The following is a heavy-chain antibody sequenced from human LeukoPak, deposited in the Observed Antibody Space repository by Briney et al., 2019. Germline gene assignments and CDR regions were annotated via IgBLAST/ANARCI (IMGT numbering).Heavy chain of an antibody. CDR3: AKDTVKVTTIRRVPHYMDV. CDR1: GFTFSSYG. D-gene: IGHD5-12*01. J-gene: IGHJ6*03. CDR2: IRYDGSNK. Sequence: GGSLRLSCAASGFTFSSYGIHWVRQAPGKGMEWEAFIRYDGSNKYYADSVKGRFTISRENSRKTMYMQMNSLRAEDTGIYESAKDTVKVTTIRRVPHYMDVWGKGTTVTISS. V-gene: IGHV3-30*02.